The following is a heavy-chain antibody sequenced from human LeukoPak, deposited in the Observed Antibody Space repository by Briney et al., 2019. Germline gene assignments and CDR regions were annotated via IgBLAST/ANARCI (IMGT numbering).Heavy chain of an antibody. J-gene: IGHJ3*02. CDR1: GFTFSSYA. Sequence: GGSLRLSCAASGFTFSSYAMSWVRQAPGKGLKWVSAISGSGGSTYYADSVKGRFTISRDNSKNTLYLQMNSLRAEDTAVYYCAKYREEDDGWYPDNDAFDIWGQGTMVTVSS. V-gene: IGHV3-23*01. D-gene: IGHD6-19*01. CDR2: ISGSGGST. CDR3: AKYREEDDGWYPDNDAFDI.